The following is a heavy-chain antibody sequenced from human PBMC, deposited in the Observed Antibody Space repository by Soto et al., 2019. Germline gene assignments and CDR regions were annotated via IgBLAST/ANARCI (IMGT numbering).Heavy chain of an antibody. V-gene: IGHV3-13*01. CDR3: ARSARWLQSRYFDL. Sequence: GGSLRLSCAASGFIFSNYDMHWVRQVTGKGLEWVSAIDIAGDTYYPDSVKGRFTISRETARNSLYLQMNSLRAGDTAVYYCARSARWLQSRYFDLWGRGTLVTVSS. D-gene: IGHD5-12*01. CDR2: IDIAGDT. J-gene: IGHJ2*01. CDR1: GFIFSNYD.